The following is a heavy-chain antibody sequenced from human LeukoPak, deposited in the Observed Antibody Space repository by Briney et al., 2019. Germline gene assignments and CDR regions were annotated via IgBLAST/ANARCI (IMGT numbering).Heavy chain of an antibody. Sequence: ASVKVSCKVSGYTLTELSMHWVRQAPGKGLEWMGGFDPEDGETIYAQKFQGRVTMTEDTSTDTAYMELSSVTAADTAVYYCARRRPISSGWRHWGQGTLVTVSS. CDR2: FDPEDGET. D-gene: IGHD6-19*01. J-gene: IGHJ4*02. V-gene: IGHV1-24*01. CDR1: GYTLTELS. CDR3: ARRRPISSGWRH.